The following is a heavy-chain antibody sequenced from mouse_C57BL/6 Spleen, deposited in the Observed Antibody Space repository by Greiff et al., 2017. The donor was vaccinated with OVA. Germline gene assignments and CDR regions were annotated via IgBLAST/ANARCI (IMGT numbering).Heavy chain of an antibody. J-gene: IGHJ4*01. D-gene: IGHD4-1*02. CDR2: INPSTGGT. CDR1: GYSFTGYY. V-gene: IGHV1-42*01. CDR3: ARSTSYYAMDY. Sequence: EVQLQQSGPELVKPGASVKISCKASGYSFTGYYMNWVKQSPEKSLEWIGEINPSTGGTTYNQKFKAKATLTVDKSSSTAYMQLKSLTSEDSAVYYCARSTSYYAMDYWGQGTSGTVSS.